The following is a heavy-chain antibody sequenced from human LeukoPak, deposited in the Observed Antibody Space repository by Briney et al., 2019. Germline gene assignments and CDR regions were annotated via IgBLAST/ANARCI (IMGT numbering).Heavy chain of an antibody. Sequence: SGPTLVNPTQTLTLTCTFSGFSLKTPGMCVSWIRQPPGKALEWLALIDWDDDKYYSTSLKTRLTISKDTSKNQVVLTMTNMDPVDTATYYCARTSIAVALHDYWGQGTLVTVSS. CDR3: ARTSIAVALHDY. D-gene: IGHD6-19*01. CDR1: GFSLKTPGMC. CDR2: IDWDDDK. V-gene: IGHV2-70*01. J-gene: IGHJ4*02.